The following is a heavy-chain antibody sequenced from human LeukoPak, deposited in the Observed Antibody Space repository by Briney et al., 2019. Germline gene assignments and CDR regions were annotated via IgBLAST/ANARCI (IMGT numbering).Heavy chain of an antibody. CDR2: IHPSGIT. J-gene: IGHJ4*02. CDR1: DGSSGYY. D-gene: IGHD2-2*01. CDR3: SRGRDQSKTGDY. V-gene: IGHV4-34*01. Sequence: PSETLSLTCAVYDGSSGYYWSWIRQPPGKGLERIGEIHPSGITSFNPSLKSRASISADTSKNQFSLKLTSVTAADTALYYCSRGRDQSKTGDYWGQGTLVTVSS.